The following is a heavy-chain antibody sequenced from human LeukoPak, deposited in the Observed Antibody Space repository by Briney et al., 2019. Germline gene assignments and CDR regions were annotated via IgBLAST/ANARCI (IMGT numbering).Heavy chain of an antibody. D-gene: IGHD6-19*01. CDR3: ASTKLGYSSGWH. CDR2: IYYSGST. V-gene: IGHV4-39*01. J-gene: IGHJ4*01. CDR1: GGSISSSYS. Sequence: TSETLSLTCTVSGGSISSSYSWGWIRQPPGKGLEWIGNIYYSGSTYYNSSLKSRVTISVDTSKNQFSLKLSSVTASDTAIYYCASTKLGYSSGWHWGHGTLVTVSS.